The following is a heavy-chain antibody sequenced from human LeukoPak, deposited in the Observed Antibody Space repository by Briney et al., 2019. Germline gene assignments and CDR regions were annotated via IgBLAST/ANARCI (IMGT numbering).Heavy chain of an antibody. CDR3: ARVMSGWSEYYFDY. J-gene: IGHJ4*02. D-gene: IGHD6-19*01. CDR1: GFTFSDYY. V-gene: IGHV3-11*04. CDR2: ISSSGSTI. Sequence: GGSVRLSCAASGFTFSDYYMSWIRQAPGKGLEWVSYISSSGSTIYYADSVKGRFTISRDNAKNSLYLQMNSQRAEDTAVYYCARVMSGWSEYYFDYWGQGTLVTVSS.